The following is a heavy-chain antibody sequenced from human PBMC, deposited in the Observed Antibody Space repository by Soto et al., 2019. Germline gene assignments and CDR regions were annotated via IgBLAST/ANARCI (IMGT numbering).Heavy chain of an antibody. J-gene: IGHJ6*02. CDR2: ISWNSVSI. CDR1: GFNFNDYG. Sequence: SLRLSGAASGFNFNDYGMHWVRQAPGKGLEWVSSISWNSVSIGYADSVKGRFTISRDNAKNSLYLQMNSLRAEDTALYYCAKDMENGYNPYYYYGMDVWGQGTTVTVS. D-gene: IGHD3-10*01. CDR3: AKDMENGYNPYYYYGMDV. V-gene: IGHV3-9*01.